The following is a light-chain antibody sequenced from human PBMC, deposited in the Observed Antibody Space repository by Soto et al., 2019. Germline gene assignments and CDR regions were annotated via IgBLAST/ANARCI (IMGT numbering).Light chain of an antibody. J-gene: IGKJ4*01. CDR2: GAS. CDR1: QAILTY. CDR3: QQTFSPDVT. V-gene: IGKV1-39*01. Sequence: DIHLTQSPSSLSAAVGDRVTITCRASQAILTYLNWLQQKAGKAPEVLIYGASGLRSGVPSRFTGSGSATDFTLTITSLQREDAGTYFCQQTFSPDVTFGGGTMV.